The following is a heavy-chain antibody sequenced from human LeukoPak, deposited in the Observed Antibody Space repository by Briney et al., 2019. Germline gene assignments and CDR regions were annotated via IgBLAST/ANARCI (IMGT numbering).Heavy chain of an antibody. Sequence: GASVKVSCKASGYTFSSYGISWVRQAPGQGLEWMGWINTYNGNTNYAQKLQCRVSMTTDTSTSTAYMELRSLRSDDTAVYYCARDENSSGWSAFDIWGQETVVTVSS. CDR2: INTYNGNT. V-gene: IGHV1-18*04. D-gene: IGHD6-19*01. CDR1: GYTFSSYG. J-gene: IGHJ3*02. CDR3: ARDENSSGWSAFDI.